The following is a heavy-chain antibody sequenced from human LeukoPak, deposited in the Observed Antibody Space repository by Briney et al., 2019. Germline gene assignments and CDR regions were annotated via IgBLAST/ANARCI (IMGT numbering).Heavy chain of an antibody. CDR2: IKSKTDGGTT. CDR3: TTVVWYNWNYMVY. V-gene: IGHV3-15*01. J-gene: IGHJ4*02. Sequence: GGSLRLSCAASGFTFSSYAMSWVRQAPGKGLEWVGRIKSKTDGGTTDYAAPVKGRFTISRDDSKNTLYLQMNSLKTEDTAVYYCTTVVWYNWNYMVYWGQGTLVTVSS. D-gene: IGHD1-7*01. CDR1: GFTFSSYA.